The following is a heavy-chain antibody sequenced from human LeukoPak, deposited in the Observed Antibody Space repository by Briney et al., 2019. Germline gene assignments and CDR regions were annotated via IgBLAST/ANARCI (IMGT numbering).Heavy chain of an antibody. Sequence: GGSLRLSCAASGFTFSSYGMHWVRQAPGKGLEWVAVIWYDGSNKYYADSVKGRFTISRDNSKSTLYLQMNSLRAEDTAVYYCARDNYYDSSGHQNYFDYWGQGTLVTVSS. CDR1: GFTFSSYG. CDR2: IWYDGSNK. D-gene: IGHD3-22*01. J-gene: IGHJ4*02. V-gene: IGHV3-33*01. CDR3: ARDNYYDSSGHQNYFDY.